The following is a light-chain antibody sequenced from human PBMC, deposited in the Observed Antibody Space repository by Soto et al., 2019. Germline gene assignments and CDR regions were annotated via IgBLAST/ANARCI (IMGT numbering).Light chain of an antibody. Sequence: EIVLTQSPGTLSLSPGERATLSCRASQSVKSSYLAWYQQKPGQAPRLLIYGASTRATGIPDRFSGSGSGTDFTLTIGRLEPEDFAVSYCQQYGSSPRTFGQGTKVEIK. CDR2: GAS. CDR1: QSVKSSY. V-gene: IGKV3-20*01. CDR3: QQYGSSPRT. J-gene: IGKJ1*01.